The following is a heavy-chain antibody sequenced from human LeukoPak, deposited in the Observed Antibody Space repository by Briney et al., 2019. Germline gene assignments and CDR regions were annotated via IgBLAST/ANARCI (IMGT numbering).Heavy chain of an antibody. V-gene: IGHV1-2*02. J-gene: IGHJ4*02. CDR3: ARGPMYSSSSVDYFDY. Sequence: ASVTVSCKASGYTFTGYYMHWVRQAPGQGLEWMGWINPNSGGTNYAQKFQGRVTMTRDTSISTAYMELSRLRSDDTAVYYCARGPMYSSSSVDYFDYGGQGTLVTVS. CDR1: GYTFTGYY. D-gene: IGHD6-6*01. CDR2: INPNSGGT.